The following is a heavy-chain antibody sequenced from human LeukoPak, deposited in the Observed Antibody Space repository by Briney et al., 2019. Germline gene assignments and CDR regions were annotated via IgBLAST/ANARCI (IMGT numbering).Heavy chain of an antibody. CDR2: ISAYNGNT. V-gene: IGHV1-18*01. CDR3: ARVPVAVAGSPAFDY. D-gene: IGHD6-19*01. CDR1: GYTFTSYG. J-gene: IGHJ4*02. Sequence: ASVKVSCKASGYTFTSYGISWVRQPPGQGLEWMGWISAYNGNTNYAQKLQGRVTMTTDTSTSTAYMELRSLRSDDTAVYYCARVPVAVAGSPAFDYWGQGTLVTVSS.